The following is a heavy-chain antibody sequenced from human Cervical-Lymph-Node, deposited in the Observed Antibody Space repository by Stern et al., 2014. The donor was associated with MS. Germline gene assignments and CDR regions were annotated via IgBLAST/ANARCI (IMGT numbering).Heavy chain of an antibody. J-gene: IGHJ4*02. CDR2: TSYDGSDQ. CDR1: GFTFSSYG. V-gene: IGHV3-30*18. CDR3: AKTLTKYSSGWYFDY. D-gene: IGHD6-19*01. Sequence: VNLVESGGGVVQPGRSLRLSCAASGFTFSSYGMHWVRQAPGKGLEWVAVTSYDGSDQYYADSVKGRFTISRDNSKNTLYLQMNSLRAEDTAVYYCAKTLTKYSSGWYFDYWGQGTLVTVSS.